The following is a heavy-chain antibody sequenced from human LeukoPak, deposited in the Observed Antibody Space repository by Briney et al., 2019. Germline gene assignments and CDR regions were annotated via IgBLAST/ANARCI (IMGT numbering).Heavy chain of an antibody. CDR2: IRPDGHNK. Sequence: GGSLRLSCAASGFIFIGYGMHWVRQAPGKGPEWVAFIRPDGHNKYYADSVKGRFMISRDNSKDTVDLQMNSLRGDDTAMYYCAKEGAASWDVDVWGKGTTVTVSS. J-gene: IGHJ6*04. D-gene: IGHD3-3*02. V-gene: IGHV3-30*02. CDR3: AKEGAASWDVDV. CDR1: GFIFIGYG.